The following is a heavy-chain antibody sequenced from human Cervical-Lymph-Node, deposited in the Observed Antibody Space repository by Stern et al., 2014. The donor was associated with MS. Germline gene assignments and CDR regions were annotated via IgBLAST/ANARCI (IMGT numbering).Heavy chain of an antibody. CDR2: IYWNDDK. V-gene: IGHV2-5*01. J-gene: IGHJ5*02. D-gene: IGHD1-20*01. CDR1: GFSLTTPGVG. Sequence: QVTLKESGPTLVKPTQTLTLTCTFSGFSLTTPGVGVGWIRQPPGKALEWLALIYWNDDKRYSPSLKSRLTITKDTSKNQVVLTLTNIDPVDTATYYCARGRSAITGAPPPNYFDPWGQGTLVAVSS. CDR3: ARGRSAITGAPPPNYFDP.